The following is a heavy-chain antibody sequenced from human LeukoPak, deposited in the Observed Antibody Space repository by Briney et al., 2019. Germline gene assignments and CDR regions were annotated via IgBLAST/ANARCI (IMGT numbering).Heavy chain of an antibody. CDR1: GFTVSSNY. CDR3: AKAARRTPGFDY. J-gene: IGHJ4*02. V-gene: IGHV3-23*01. CDR2: ISGSGGST. Sequence: GGSLRLSCAASGFTVSSNYMSWVRQAPGKGLEWVSAISGSGGSTYYADSVKGRFTISRDNSKNTLYLQMNSLRAEDTAVYYCAKAARRTPGFDYWGQGTLVTVSS. D-gene: IGHD1-14*01.